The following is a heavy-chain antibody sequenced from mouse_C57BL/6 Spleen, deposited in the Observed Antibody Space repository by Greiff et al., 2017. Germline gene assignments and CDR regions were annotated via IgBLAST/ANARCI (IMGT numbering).Heavy chain of an antibody. CDR3: ARFPDGYYWSYAMDY. CDR1: GYTFTDYN. V-gene: IGHV1-18*01. CDR2: INPNNGGT. Sequence: VQLQQSGPELVKPGASVKIPCKASGYTFTDYNMDWVKQSHGKSLEWIGDINPNNGGTIYNQKFKGKATLTVDKSSSTAYMELRSLTSEDTAVYYCARFPDGYYWSYAMDYWGQGTSVTVSS. D-gene: IGHD2-3*01. J-gene: IGHJ4*01.